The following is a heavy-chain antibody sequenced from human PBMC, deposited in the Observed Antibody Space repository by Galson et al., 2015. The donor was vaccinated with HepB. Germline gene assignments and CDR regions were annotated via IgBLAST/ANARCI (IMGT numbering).Heavy chain of an antibody. V-gene: IGHV3-64D*06. CDR2: ISSNGGST. J-gene: IGHJ4*02. D-gene: IGHD5-18*01. CDR1: GFTFSSYA. CDR3: IRVSGYSYGPFDY. Sequence: SLRLSCAASGFTFSSYAMHWVRQAPGKGLEYVSAISSNGGSTYYADSVKGRFAISRDNSKNTLYLQMSSLRAEDTAVYYRIRVSGYSYGPFDYWGQGTLVTVSS.